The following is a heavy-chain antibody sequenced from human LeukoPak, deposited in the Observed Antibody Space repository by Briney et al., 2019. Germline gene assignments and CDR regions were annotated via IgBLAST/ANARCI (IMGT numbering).Heavy chain of an antibody. Sequence: GGSLRLSCTASGFTFSSYSMNWARQAPGKGLEWVSSISSSSSYIYYADSVKGRFTISRDNAKNSLYLQMNSLRAEDTAVYYCARVGGRDIVVVPAADYYMDVWGKGTTVTVSS. CDR2: ISSSSSYI. V-gene: IGHV3-21*01. D-gene: IGHD2-2*01. J-gene: IGHJ6*03. CDR3: ARVGGRDIVVVPAADYYMDV. CDR1: GFTFSSYS.